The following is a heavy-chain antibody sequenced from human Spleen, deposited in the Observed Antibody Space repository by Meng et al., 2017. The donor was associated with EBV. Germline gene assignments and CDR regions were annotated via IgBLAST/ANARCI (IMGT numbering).Heavy chain of an antibody. D-gene: IGHD3-10*01. CDR3: ASESGRGYTPDY. CDR1: GGTFNSDA. Sequence: VLRVHSGAKGHNPRASVKLYCKTSGGTFNSDAISWVRQAPGQGLEWMGGLIPMLGAPNYAQKFQDRVTIVADKSTSIHYMELSSLRSDDTAMYYCASESGRGYTPDYWGRGTLVTVSS. J-gene: IGHJ4*02. V-gene: IGHV1-69*06. CDR2: LIPMLGAP.